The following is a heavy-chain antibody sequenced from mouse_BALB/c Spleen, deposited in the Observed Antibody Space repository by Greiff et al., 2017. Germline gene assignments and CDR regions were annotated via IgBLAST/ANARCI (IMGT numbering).Heavy chain of an antibody. Sequence: QVQLQQSGPELVRPGASVTLSCKASGYTFTDYEMHWVKQTPVHGLEWIGAIDPETGGTAYNQKFKGKATLTADKSSSTAYMELRSLTSEDSAVYYCIVFAYWGQGTLVTVSA. CDR2: IDPETGGT. CDR1: GYTFTDYE. CDR3: IVFAY. J-gene: IGHJ3*01. V-gene: IGHV1-15*01.